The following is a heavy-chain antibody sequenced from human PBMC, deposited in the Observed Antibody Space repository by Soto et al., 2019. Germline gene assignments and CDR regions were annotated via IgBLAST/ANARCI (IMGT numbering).Heavy chain of an antibody. Sequence: SVKGSCKASGGTFSSYAISWVRQAPAQGLEWMGGIIPIFGTANYAQKFQGRVTITADKSTSTAYMELSSLRSEDTAVYYCARIHSGSYSALYYYYGMDAWGQGTQVTVSS. V-gene: IGHV1-69*06. J-gene: IGHJ6*02. CDR2: IIPIFGTA. CDR1: GGTFSSYA. D-gene: IGHD1-26*01. CDR3: ARIHSGSYSALYYYYGMDA.